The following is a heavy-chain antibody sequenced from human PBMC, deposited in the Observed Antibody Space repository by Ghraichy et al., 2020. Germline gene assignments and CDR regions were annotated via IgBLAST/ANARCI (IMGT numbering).Heavy chain of an antibody. CDR3: ARRALGEFPFDS. CDR2: FYSSGTT. D-gene: IGHD3-16*01. CDR1: GDSISSRNFY. J-gene: IGHJ4*02. Sequence: SETLSLTCTVSGDSISSRNFYWGWVRQPPGKGLEWIGSFYSSGTTSYIPSLRSRATISVDTSSNQFSLRLTSVTAADTAVYYCARRALGEFPFDSWGQGTLVTVSS. V-gene: IGHV4-39*01.